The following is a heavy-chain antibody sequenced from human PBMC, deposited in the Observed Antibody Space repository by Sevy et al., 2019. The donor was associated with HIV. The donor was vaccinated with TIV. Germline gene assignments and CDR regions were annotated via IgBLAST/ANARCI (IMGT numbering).Heavy chain of an antibody. CDR3: ARVSSGWSLFDY. D-gene: IGHD6-19*01. V-gene: IGHV4-59*01. Sequence: SETLSLTCTVSGGSISSYYWSWIRQPPGKGLEWIGYIYYSGSTNYNPSLKSRVTISVDTSNNQFSLQLSSVTAADTAVYYCARVSSGWSLFDYWGQGTPVTVSS. J-gene: IGHJ4*02. CDR2: IYYSGST. CDR1: GGSISSYY.